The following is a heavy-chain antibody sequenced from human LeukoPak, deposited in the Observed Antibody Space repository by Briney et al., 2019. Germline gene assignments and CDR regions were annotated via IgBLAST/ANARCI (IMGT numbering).Heavy chain of an antibody. V-gene: IGHV4-59*01. CDR1: GGSISSYY. CDR2: IYYSGST. J-gene: IGHJ3*02. D-gene: IGHD1-26*01. Sequence: PSETLSLTCTVSGGSISSYYWSWIRQPPGKGLEWIGYIYYSGSTNYYPSLKSRVTISVDTSKNQFSLKLSSVTAADTAVYYCAGNSGSSREGAFDIWGQGTMVTVSS. CDR3: AGNSGSSREGAFDI.